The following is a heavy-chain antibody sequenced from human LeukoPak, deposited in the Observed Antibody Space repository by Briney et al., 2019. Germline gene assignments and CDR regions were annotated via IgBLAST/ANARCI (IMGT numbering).Heavy chain of an antibody. CDR1: GGSISSSNYY. V-gene: IGHV4-39*07. D-gene: IGHD6-13*01. CDR3: ARHLETRDQQLVTPHFDY. Sequence: SETLSLTCTVSGGSISSSNYYWGWIRQPPGKGLEWLGSFYYSGSTYYNASLKSRVTISVDKSKNQFSLKLSSVTAADTAVYYCARHLETRDQQLVTPHFDYWGQGTLVTVSS. CDR2: FYYSGST. J-gene: IGHJ4*02.